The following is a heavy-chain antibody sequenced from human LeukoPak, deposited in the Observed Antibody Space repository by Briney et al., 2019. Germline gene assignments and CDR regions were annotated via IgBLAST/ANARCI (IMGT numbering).Heavy chain of an antibody. D-gene: IGHD3-22*01. CDR3: ASQSGPYYYDSSGLFDY. CDR1: GLTFSNYW. V-gene: IGHV3-7*01. Sequence: GGSLRLSCAASGLTFSNYWMSWVRQAPGKGLEWVANIKQDGSEKYYVDSVKGRFTISRDNAKNSLYLQMNSLRAEDTAVYYCASQSGPYYYDSSGLFDYWGQGTLVTVSS. J-gene: IGHJ4*02. CDR2: IKQDGSEK.